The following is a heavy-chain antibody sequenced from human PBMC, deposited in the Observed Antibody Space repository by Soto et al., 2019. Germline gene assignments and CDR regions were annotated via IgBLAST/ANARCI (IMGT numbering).Heavy chain of an antibody. D-gene: IGHD6-25*01. CDR1: GFTFSSYA. CDR3: AKFFVETGGSSGWPWTFHY. V-gene: IGHV3-23*01. Sequence: EVRLLESGGGLVQPGRSLRLSCAASGFTFSSYAISWVRQAPGKGLEWVSAISGSGGTTYYAASVKGRFTISRDNSKNTLFLQMNSLRAEDTAVYYCAKFFVETGGSSGWPWTFHYWGQGTLVTVSS. CDR2: ISGSGGTT. J-gene: IGHJ4*02.